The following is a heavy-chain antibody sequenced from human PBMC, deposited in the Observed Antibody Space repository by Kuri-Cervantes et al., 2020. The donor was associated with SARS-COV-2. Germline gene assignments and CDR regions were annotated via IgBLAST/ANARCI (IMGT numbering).Heavy chain of an antibody. Sequence: ETLSLTCIAYGFSFRIYSMNWVRQAPGKGLEWISYVSPNSNTIYYADSVKGRFTISRDNAKNLLYLQMNSLRDDDTAVYYCARDMSKGQWLERGWFDPWGQGTLVTVSS. D-gene: IGHD6-19*01. V-gene: IGHV3-48*02. CDR2: VSPNSNTI. CDR1: GFSFRIYS. J-gene: IGHJ5*02. CDR3: ARDMSKGQWLERGWFDP.